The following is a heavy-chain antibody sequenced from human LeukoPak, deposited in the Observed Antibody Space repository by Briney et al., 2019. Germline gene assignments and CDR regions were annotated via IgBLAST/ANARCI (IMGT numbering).Heavy chain of an antibody. CDR2: IYYSGST. J-gene: IGHJ4*02. CDR1: GGSISSYY. CDR3: ARTNLGRRYDFWSGYYLYYFDY. V-gene: IGHV4-59*01. Sequence: SETLSLTCTVSGGSISSYYWSWIQQPPGKGLEWIGYIYYSGSTNYNPSLKSRVTISVDTSKNQFSLKLSSETAADTAVYYCARTNLGRRYDFWSGYYLYYFDYWGQGTLVTVSS. D-gene: IGHD3-3*01.